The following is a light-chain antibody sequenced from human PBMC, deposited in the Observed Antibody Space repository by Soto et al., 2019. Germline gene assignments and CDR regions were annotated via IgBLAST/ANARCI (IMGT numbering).Light chain of an antibody. CDR2: STD. Sequence: QTVVTQEPSFSVSPGGTVTLTCGLSSGSVSTSYYPSWYQQTPGQAPRTLIYSTDTRSSGVPDRSSGSILGSKAALTITGAQADDESDYYCVLYMGSGISVFGGGTKLTVL. CDR3: VLYMGSGISV. CDR1: SGSVSTSYY. J-gene: IGLJ3*02. V-gene: IGLV8-61*01.